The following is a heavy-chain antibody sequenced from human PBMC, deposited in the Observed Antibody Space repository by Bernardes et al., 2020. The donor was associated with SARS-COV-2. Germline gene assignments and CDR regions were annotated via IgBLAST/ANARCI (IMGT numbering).Heavy chain of an antibody. V-gene: IGHV4-59*01. J-gene: IGHJ5*02. CDR2: IYVYSSGNT. CDR1: GASISSSY. D-gene: IGHD2-21*01. Sequence: SETLSRTCTVSGASISSSYWNWIRLSPAKGLEWIGYIYVYSSGNTNYNPSLRSRATISEDTSKNQLYLSLTSVTAADTALYYCARGGCGSGDCYTSGIDWFDPWGQGTLVTVSS. CDR3: ARGGCGSGDCYTSGIDWFDP.